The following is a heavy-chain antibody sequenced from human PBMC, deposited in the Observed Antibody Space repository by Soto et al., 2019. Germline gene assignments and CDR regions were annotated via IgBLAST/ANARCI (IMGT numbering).Heavy chain of an antibody. J-gene: IGHJ4*02. CDR1: GCFISSSSYY. Sequence: SETLSLTCTVSGCFISSSSYYWGWIRQPPAKGLECFGSIYYSGSTYYNPSLKSRATISVDTSKNQFSLKLSSVTAADPAVYYCARREGLTIVRGADLYYFDYWGQGTLVTVSS. V-gene: IGHV4-39*01. CDR3: ARREGLTIVRGADLYYFDY. D-gene: IGHD3-10*01. CDR2: IYYSGST.